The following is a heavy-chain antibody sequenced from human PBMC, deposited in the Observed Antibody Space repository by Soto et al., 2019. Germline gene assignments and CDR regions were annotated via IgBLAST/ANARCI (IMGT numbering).Heavy chain of an antibody. CDR1: GYTFTTSY. Sequence: ASVKVSCKAHGYTFTTSYVNWVRQAPGQGLEWMGIILPSSGSTGYAQNFQGRVTMTRDTSTSTVYMELTSLRIEDTAVYYCARARGYSFGLPQNWFDPWGQGTPVTVSS. V-gene: IGHV1-46*01. CDR2: ILPSSGST. CDR3: ARARGYSFGLPQNWFDP. D-gene: IGHD5-12*01. J-gene: IGHJ5*02.